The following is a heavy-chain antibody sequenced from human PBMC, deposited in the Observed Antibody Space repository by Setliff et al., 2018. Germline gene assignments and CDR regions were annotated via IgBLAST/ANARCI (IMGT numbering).Heavy chain of an antibody. CDR1: GGSISSGGYY. D-gene: IGHD2-21*01. Sequence: SETLSLTCPVSGGSISSGGYYWSWIRQHPGKGLEWIGYIYYSGSAYYNPSLKSRVTISVDTSKNQFSLKLSSVTAADTAVYYCARVALVVVIRNAFDIWGQGIMVTVSS. V-gene: IGHV4-31*03. J-gene: IGHJ3*02. CDR2: IYYSGSA. CDR3: ARVALVVVIRNAFDI.